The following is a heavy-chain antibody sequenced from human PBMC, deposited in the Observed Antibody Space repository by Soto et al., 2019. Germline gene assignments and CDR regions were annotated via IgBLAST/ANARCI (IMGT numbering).Heavy chain of an antibody. J-gene: IGHJ4*02. CDR1: GGSISSGDYY. D-gene: IGHD3-16*01. V-gene: IGHV4-30-4*01. CDR3: ARALETRGDYVWYYFDY. Sequence: SGTLSLTCTVSGGSISSGDYYWSWIRQPPGKGLGWIGYIYYSGSTYYNPSLKSRVTISVDTSKNQFSLKLSSVTAADTAVYYCARALETRGDYVWYYFDYWGQGTLVTVSS. CDR2: IYYSGST.